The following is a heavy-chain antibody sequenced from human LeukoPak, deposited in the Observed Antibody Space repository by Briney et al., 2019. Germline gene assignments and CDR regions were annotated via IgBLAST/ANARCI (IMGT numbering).Heavy chain of an antibody. CDR3: ARDTRYCSSTSCGSAFDY. V-gene: IGHV1-2*02. CDR1: GYTFTGYY. J-gene: IGHJ4*02. Sequence: GASVKVSCKASGYTFTGYYMHWVRQAPGQGLEWMGWINPNSGGTNYAQKFQGRVTMTRDTSTSTVYMELSSLRSEDTAVYYCARDTRYCSSTSCGSAFDYWGQGTLVTVSS. D-gene: IGHD2-2*01. CDR2: INPNSGGT.